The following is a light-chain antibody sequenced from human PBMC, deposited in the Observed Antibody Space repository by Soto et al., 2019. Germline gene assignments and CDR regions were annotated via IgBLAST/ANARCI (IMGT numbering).Light chain of an antibody. CDR1: SSNIGSNT. J-gene: IGLJ2*01. V-gene: IGLV1-44*01. Sequence: QSVLTQPPSASGTPGPRVTISCSGSSSNIGSNTVNWYQQLPGTAPKLLIYSNNQRPSGVPDRFSGSKSGTSASLAISGLQSEDEADYYGAAWDDSLNARVFGGGTKVTVL. CDR3: AAWDDSLNARV. CDR2: SNN.